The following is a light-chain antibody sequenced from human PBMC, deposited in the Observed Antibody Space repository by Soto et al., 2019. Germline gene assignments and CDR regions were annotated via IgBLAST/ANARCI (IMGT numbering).Light chain of an antibody. Sequence: EIVMTQSPATLSVSPGERAALSCRASQSVSSNLAWYQQKPGQAPRLLIYGASTRATGIPARFSGSGSGTEFTLTISSLQSEDFAVYYGQQYNNWPASFTFGPGTKVDI. J-gene: IGKJ3*01. V-gene: IGKV3-15*01. CDR2: GAS. CDR3: QQYNNWPASFT. CDR1: QSVSSN.